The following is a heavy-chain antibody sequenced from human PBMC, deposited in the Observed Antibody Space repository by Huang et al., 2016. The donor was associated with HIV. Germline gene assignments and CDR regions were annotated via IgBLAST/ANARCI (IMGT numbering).Heavy chain of an antibody. J-gene: IGHJ4*02. CDR1: GGSFSGPN. CDR3: ARGRGDARGFLGLDF. D-gene: IGHD3-16*01. CDR2: INHSGRD. Sequence: QVQLHQWGAGLLKPSETLSLTCAVYGGSFSGPNWTWIRQTPGKGLEWIGEINHSGRDNYGPSLKRRVTISLDTSKNQFSLRLRSVTAADTAVYYCARGRGDARGFLGLDFWGQGTLVTVSS. V-gene: IGHV4-34*01.